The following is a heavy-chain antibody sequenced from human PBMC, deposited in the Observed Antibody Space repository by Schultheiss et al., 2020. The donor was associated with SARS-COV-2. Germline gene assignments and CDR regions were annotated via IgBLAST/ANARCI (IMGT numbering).Heavy chain of an antibody. CDR1: GFTFDDYA. D-gene: IGHD6-6*01. V-gene: IGHV3-23*01. J-gene: IGHJ4*02. Sequence: GGSLRLSCAASGFTFDDYAMHWVRQAPGKGLEWVSAISGSGGSTYYADSVKGRFTISRDNSKNTLYLQMNSLRAEDTAVYYCARMGIAARQAFFSDYWGQGTLVTVSS. CDR3: ARMGIAARQAFFSDY. CDR2: ISGSGGST.